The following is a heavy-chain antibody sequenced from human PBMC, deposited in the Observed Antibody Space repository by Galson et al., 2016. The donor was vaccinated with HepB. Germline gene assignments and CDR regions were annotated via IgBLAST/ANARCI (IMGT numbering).Heavy chain of an antibody. D-gene: IGHD4-17*01. CDR1: GFTFTTYW. Sequence: SLRLSCAASGFTFTTYWMSWIRQAPGKGLEWVANIKQDGSEKYYVDSVKGRFTISRDNAKNPLYLQMNSLRAEDTAVYFCARVLNYGDYADDYWGQGTLVTVSS. J-gene: IGHJ4*02. V-gene: IGHV3-7*01. CDR2: IKQDGSEK. CDR3: ARVLNYGDYADDY.